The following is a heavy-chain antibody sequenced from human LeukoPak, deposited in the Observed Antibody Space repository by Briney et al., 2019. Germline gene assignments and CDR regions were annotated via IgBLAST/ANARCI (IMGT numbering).Heavy chain of an antibody. CDR2: IYSGGST. Sequence: GGSLRLSCAASGFTVSSNYMSWVRQAPGKGLEWVSVIYSGGSTYYADSVKGRFTISRDNSKNTLYLQMNSLRAEDTAVHYCAKDLWFGESYYYFDYWGQGTLVTVSS. V-gene: IGHV3-66*02. CDR3: AKDLWFGESYYYFDY. CDR1: GFTVSSNY. J-gene: IGHJ4*02. D-gene: IGHD3-10*01.